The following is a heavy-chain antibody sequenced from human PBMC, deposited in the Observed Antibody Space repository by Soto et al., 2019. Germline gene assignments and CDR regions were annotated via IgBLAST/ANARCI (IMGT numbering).Heavy chain of an antibody. CDR2: ISYDGISE. CDR1: GFTFSNYG. D-gene: IGHD3-22*01. Sequence: SCAASGFTFSNYGFHWARQAPGKGLEWVAVISYDGISEYYADSVKGRFTISRDNPKNTLYLQMKSLRTEDTAVYYCARAGSTGDYDSSGYYLVDYWGRGILVTVSS. CDR3: ARAGSTGDYDSSGYYLVDY. V-gene: IGHV3-30-3*01. J-gene: IGHJ4*02.